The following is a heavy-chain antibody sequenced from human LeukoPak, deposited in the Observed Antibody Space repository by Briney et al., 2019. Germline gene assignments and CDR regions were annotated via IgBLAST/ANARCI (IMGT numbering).Heavy chain of an antibody. J-gene: IGHJ3*02. CDR3: ARDKYQDAFDI. CDR2: INPNSGAT. D-gene: IGHD2-2*01. CDR1: GYGFTGHF. V-gene: IGHV1-2*02. Sequence: ASVKVSCKASGYGFTGHFIHWLRQAPGQGLEYVGWINPNSGATNYAQNFQDRVTMTRDTSISTAYMGLSRLRSDDTAVYYCARDKYQDAFDIWGQGTMVTVSS.